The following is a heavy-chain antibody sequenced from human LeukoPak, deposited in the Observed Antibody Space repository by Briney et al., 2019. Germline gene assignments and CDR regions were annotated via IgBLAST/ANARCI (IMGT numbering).Heavy chain of an antibody. Sequence: SVKVSCKASGGTFSSYAISWVRQAPGQGLEWMGGIIPIFGTANYAQKFQGRVTMTEDTSTDTAYMELSSLRSEDTAVYYCAGYEGSFDYWGQGTLVTVSS. CDR2: IIPIFGTA. J-gene: IGHJ4*02. CDR3: AGYEGSFDY. CDR1: GGTFSSYA. V-gene: IGHV1-69*06. D-gene: IGHD5-12*01.